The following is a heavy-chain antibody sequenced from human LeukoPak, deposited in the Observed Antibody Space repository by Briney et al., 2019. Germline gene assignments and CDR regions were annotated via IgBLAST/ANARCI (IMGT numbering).Heavy chain of an antibody. CDR1: GFTFSTYA. CDR2: ISGSGNST. V-gene: IGHV3-23*01. D-gene: IGHD2-15*01. J-gene: IGHJ4*02. Sequence: GSLRLSCAASGFTFSTYAMSWVRQAPGKGLEWVSVISGSGNSTYDADSVKGRFTISRDNSKNTLFLQMNSLRAEDTGVYSCARFASGYCSGGSCADYFDYWGQGTLVTVSS. CDR3: ARFASGYCSGGSCADYFDY.